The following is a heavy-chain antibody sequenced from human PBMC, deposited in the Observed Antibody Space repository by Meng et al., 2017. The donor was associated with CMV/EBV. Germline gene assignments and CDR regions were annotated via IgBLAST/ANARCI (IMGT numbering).Heavy chain of an antibody. CDR3: AKDGFDRSASYTYYFDS. J-gene: IGHJ4*02. D-gene: IGHD3-22*01. CDR2: ISGSGGNT. V-gene: IGHV3-23*01. Sequence: VRFNNKAKSGGNKAPGKRMEWGSYISGSGGNTIYADALRGRFTSTRDNSKRTKFLQMNSLRVEDTAVYYCAKDGFDRSASYTYYFDSWGQGTLVTVSS. CDR1: VRFNNKA.